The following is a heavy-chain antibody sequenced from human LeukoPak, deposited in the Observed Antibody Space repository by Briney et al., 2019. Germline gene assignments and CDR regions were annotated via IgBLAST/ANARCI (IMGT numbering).Heavy chain of an antibody. Sequence: GGSLRLSCAASGFTFSSCAMSWVRQAPGKGLEWVSAISGSGGSTYYADSARGRFTISRDNSKNTLYLQMNSLRAEDTAVYYCAKQIVGATDYYYYGMDVWGQGTTVTVSS. V-gene: IGHV3-23*01. CDR3: AKQIVGATDYYYYGMDV. CDR1: GFTFSSCA. CDR2: ISGSGGST. J-gene: IGHJ6*02. D-gene: IGHD1-26*01.